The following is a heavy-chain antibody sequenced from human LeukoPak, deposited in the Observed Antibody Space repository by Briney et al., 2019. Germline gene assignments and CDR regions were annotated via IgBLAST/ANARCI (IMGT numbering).Heavy chain of an antibody. CDR2: IYYRGST. J-gene: IGHJ5*02. CDR1: GGSVSSGSCY. CDR3: ARCGDWFDP. Sequence: PSETLSLTCTVSGGSVSSGSCYWSWIRQPPGKGLEWIGYIYYRGSTNYNPSLKSRVTISIDTSKNQFSLKLSSVTAADTAVYYCARCGDWFDPWGQGTLVTVSS. V-gene: IGHV4-61*01. D-gene: IGHD3-10*01.